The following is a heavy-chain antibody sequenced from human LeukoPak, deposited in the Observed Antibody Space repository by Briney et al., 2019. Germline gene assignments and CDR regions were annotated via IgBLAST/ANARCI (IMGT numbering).Heavy chain of an antibody. V-gene: IGHV1-69*04. CDR2: IIPILSIA. J-gene: IGHJ4*02. CDR1: GGTFSSYA. Sequence: SVKVSCKASGGTFSSYAISWVRQAPGQGLEWMGRIIPILSIANYAQKFQGRVTITADKSTSTAYMELSSLRSEDTAVYYCAREDYYDSSGYSQYFDYWGQGTLVTVSS. D-gene: IGHD3-22*01. CDR3: AREDYYDSSGYSQYFDY.